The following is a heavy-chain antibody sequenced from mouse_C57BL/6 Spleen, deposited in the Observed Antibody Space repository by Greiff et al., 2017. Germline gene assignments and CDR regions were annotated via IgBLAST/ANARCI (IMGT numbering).Heavy chain of an antibody. Sequence: QVQLQQPGAELVSPGTSVKLSCKASGYTFTSYWMHWVKQMPGQGLEWIGVIDPSDSYTNYNQKFKGKATLTVDTSSRTAYMQLSSLTSEASAVYYCAREENGSSLFDDWGQGTTLTVSS. CDR3: AREENGSSLFDD. J-gene: IGHJ2*01. V-gene: IGHV1-59*01. D-gene: IGHD1-1*01. CDR1: GYTFTSYW. CDR2: IDPSDSYT.